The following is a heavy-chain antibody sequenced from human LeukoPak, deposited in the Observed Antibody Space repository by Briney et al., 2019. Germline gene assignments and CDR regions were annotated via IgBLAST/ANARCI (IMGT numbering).Heavy chain of an antibody. V-gene: IGHV3-7*03. CDR3: ARDSSSWYSNSYYYGMDV. Sequence: GGSLRLSCAASGFTFSSYWMSWVRQAPGKGLEWVANIKQDGSEKYYVDSVKGRFTISGDNAKNSLYLQMNSLRAEDTAVYYCARDSSSWYSNSYYYGMDVWGKGTTVTVSS. CDR1: GFTFSSYW. CDR2: IKQDGSEK. J-gene: IGHJ6*04. D-gene: IGHD6-13*01.